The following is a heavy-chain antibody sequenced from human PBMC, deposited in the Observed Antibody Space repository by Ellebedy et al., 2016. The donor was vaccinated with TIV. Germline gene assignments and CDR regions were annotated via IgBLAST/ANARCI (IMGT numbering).Heavy chain of an antibody. CDR3: ATDLRGSLEELSFGEI. J-gene: IGHJ4*02. CDR2: FDPEDGET. Sequence: ASVKVSCXVSGYTLTELSMHWVRQAPGKGLEWMGGFDPEDGETIYAQKFQGRVTMTEDTSTDTAYMELSSLRSEDTAVYYCATDLRGSLEELSFGEIWGQGTLVTVSS. D-gene: IGHD3-16*02. CDR1: GYTLTELS. V-gene: IGHV1-24*01.